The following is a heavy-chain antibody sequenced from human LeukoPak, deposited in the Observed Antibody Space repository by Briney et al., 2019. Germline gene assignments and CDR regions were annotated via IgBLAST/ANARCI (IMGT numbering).Heavy chain of an antibody. CDR2: INPSGGST. CDR3: ARDRRIAAAGIPGIHY. D-gene: IGHD6-13*01. Sequence: ASVKVSCKASGYTFTSYYMHWVRQAPGQGLEWMGIINPSGGSTSYAQKFQGRVTMTRGTSTSTVYMGLSSLRSEDTAVYYCARDRRIAAAGIPGIHYWGQGTLVTVSS. CDR1: GYTFTSYY. J-gene: IGHJ4*02. V-gene: IGHV1-46*01.